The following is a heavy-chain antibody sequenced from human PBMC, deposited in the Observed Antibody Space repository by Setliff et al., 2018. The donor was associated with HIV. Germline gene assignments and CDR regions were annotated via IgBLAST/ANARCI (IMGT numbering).Heavy chain of an antibody. Sequence: SETLSLTCAVSGGSISSSNWWSWVRQPPGKGLEWIGEIYHTGSTNYNPSLKSRLTMSVDTSKSQFSLRLESMTAADTAMYYCARVSTAVTAAPLDYWSQGTLVTVSS. CDR1: GGSISSSNW. CDR2: IYHTGST. D-gene: IGHD4-17*01. V-gene: IGHV4-4*02. J-gene: IGHJ4*02. CDR3: ARVSTAVTAAPLDY.